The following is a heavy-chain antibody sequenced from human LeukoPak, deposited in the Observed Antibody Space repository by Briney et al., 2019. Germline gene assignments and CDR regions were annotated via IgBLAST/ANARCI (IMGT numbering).Heavy chain of an antibody. V-gene: IGHV3-30*02. J-gene: IGHJ4*02. CDR3: AKDQKDSTSWYFDY. Sequence: SCKASGYTFTSYYMHWVRQAPGKGLEWVAFIRNDGNIKYYADSVKGRFTISRDNSRNTMYLQMNSLRAEDTAVYYCAKDQKDSTSWYFDYWGQGTLVTVSS. CDR2: IRNDGNIK. D-gene: IGHD6-13*01. CDR1: GYTFTSYY.